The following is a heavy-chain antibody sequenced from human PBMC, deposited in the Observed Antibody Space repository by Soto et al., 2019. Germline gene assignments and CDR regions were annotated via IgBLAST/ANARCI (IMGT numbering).Heavy chain of an antibody. CDR3: AKRPLTWYLGLDY. CDR1: GFTFSNYA. D-gene: IGHD3-9*01. J-gene: IGHJ4*02. CDR2: INGDGGGNGGST. V-gene: IGHV3-23*01. Sequence: EVQVLESGGGLVQPGGSLRLSCAASGFTFSNYAMTWVRQAPGKGLEWVSAINGDGGGNGGSTYYADSVKGRFTISRDNSRNTLYLHMNNLRVEDTAVYYCAKRPLTWYLGLDYWGQGALVTVSS.